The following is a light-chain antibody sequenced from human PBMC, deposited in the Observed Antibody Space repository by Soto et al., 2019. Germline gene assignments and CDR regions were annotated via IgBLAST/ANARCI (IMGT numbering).Light chain of an antibody. CDR1: SGHSTYA. CDR3: QTGGAGVV. V-gene: IGLV4-69*01. J-gene: IGLJ2*01. Sequence: QLVLTQSPSASASLGASVKLTCTLSSGHSTYAVAWLQQQPEKGPRYLMKLNSDGSHTKGDGIPDRFSGSSSGAERYLIISSLQSEDEADYYCQTGGAGVVFGGGTKLTVL. CDR2: LNSDGSH.